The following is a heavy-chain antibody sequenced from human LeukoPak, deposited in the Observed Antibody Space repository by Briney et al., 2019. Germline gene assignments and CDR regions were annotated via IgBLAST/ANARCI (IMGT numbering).Heavy chain of an antibody. J-gene: IGHJ4*02. CDR2: IYTSGST. CDR1: GGSISSYY. D-gene: IGHD6-6*01. V-gene: IGHV4-4*07. CDR3: ARDRPASPAYFDY. Sequence: SETLSLTCTVSGGSISSYYWNWIRQPAGKGLEWVGRIYTSGSTNYNPFLKSRVTMSVDTSKNQFSLKLSSVTAADTAVYYCARDRPASPAYFDYWGQGTLVTVSS.